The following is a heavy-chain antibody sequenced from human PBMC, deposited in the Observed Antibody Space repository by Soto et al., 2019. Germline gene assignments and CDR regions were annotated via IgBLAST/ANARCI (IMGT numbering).Heavy chain of an antibody. CDR1: GGSITPHY. D-gene: IGHD3-10*01. V-gene: IGHV4-59*08. J-gene: IGHJ4*02. CDR3: ARHAPLYGSGSYFFDY. CDR2: IYYSGST. Sequence: SETLSLTCSVSGGSITPHYWSWIRRPPGKGLEWIGYIYYSGSTNYNPSLQSRVTISVDTSKNQFSLKLTSVTAADTAVYYCARHAPLYGSGSYFFDYWGQGALVTVSS.